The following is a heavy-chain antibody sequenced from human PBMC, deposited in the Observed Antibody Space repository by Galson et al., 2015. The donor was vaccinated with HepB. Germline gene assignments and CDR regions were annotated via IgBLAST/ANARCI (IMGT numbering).Heavy chain of an antibody. J-gene: IGHJ5*02. Sequence: SLRLSCAASGFTFSSYAMNWVRQAPGKGLEWISIISGGGGSAYYADSVKGRFTISRDNSKNTLYLQMNSLGGEDTAVYYCAKVSVRGVIISYFDPWGQGTLVTVSS. D-gene: IGHD3-10*01. CDR3: AKVSVRGVIISYFDP. CDR1: GFTFSSYA. V-gene: IGHV3-23*01. CDR2: ISGGGGSA.